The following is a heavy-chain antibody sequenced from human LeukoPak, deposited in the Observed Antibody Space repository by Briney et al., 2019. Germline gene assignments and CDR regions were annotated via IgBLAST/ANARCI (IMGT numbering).Heavy chain of an antibody. CDR1: GGSISSSSHY. CDR2: ISYSGIT. J-gene: IGHJ5*02. V-gene: IGHV4-39*01. CDR3: ARGLSSSSWYNWFDP. D-gene: IGHD6-13*01. Sequence: SETLSLTCTVSGGSISSSSHYWGWIRQPPGKGLEWIASISYSGITYYNPSLKSRVIISVDTSKNQFSLKLSSVTAADTAVYFCARGLSSSSWYNWFDPWGQGTLVTVSS.